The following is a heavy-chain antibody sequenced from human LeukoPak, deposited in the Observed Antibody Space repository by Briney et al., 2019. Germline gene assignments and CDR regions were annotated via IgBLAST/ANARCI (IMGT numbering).Heavy chain of an antibody. Sequence: PGGSLRLSCAASGFTFSCYWMHWVRQAPGKGLVWVSRLNADGSYTTYADSVKGRFTISRDNAKNSLYLQMNSLRAEDTAVYYCARDFSHYDILTGYYSPYYFDYWGQGTLVTVSS. CDR1: GFTFSCYW. CDR2: LNADGSYT. D-gene: IGHD3-9*01. CDR3: ARDFSHYDILTGYYSPYYFDY. V-gene: IGHV3-74*01. J-gene: IGHJ4*02.